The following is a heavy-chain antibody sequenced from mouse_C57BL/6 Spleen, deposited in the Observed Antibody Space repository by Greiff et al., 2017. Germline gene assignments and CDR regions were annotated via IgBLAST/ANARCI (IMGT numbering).Heavy chain of an antibody. CDR1: GFTFSSYA. J-gene: IGHJ4*01. D-gene: IGHD1-1*01. CDR3: ARDRTTDAMDY. Sequence: EVQLQQSGGGLVKPGGSLKLSCAASGFTFSSYAMSWVRQTPEKRLEWVATISDGGSYTYYPDNVKGRFTISRDNAKNNLYLQMSHLKSEDTAMYYCARDRTTDAMDYWGQGTSVTVSS. CDR2: ISDGGSYT. V-gene: IGHV5-4*01.